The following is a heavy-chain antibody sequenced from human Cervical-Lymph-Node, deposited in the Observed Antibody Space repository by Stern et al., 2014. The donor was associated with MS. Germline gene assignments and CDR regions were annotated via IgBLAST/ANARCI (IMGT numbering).Heavy chain of an antibody. CDR3: ARSSVTTPNAFDI. D-gene: IGHD4-17*01. Sequence: QLQLQESGSGLVKPSQTLSLTCAVSGGSISSGGSSWSWIRQPPGKGLEWVGYIYHSGSTYYNPSLKNRVTTSVDRSQNQFSLQLSSVTAADTAVYYCARSSVTTPNAFDIWGQGTMVTVSS. V-gene: IGHV4-30-2*01. J-gene: IGHJ3*02. CDR2: IYHSGST. CDR1: GGSISSGGSS.